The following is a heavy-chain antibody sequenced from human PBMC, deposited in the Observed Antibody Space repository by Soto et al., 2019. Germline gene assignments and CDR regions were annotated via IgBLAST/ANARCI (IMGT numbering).Heavy chain of an antibody. D-gene: IGHD3-10*01. CDR1: GGSISSYY. CDR2: IYYSGST. V-gene: IGHV4-59*01. Sequence: SQTLSLTCNVSGGSISSYYWSWILQPPGKGLEWIGYIYYSGSTNYNPSLKSRVTISVDRSKNQFSLKLSSVTAADTAVYYCARDYYGSGSYPYYYYYMDVWGKGTTVTVSS. J-gene: IGHJ6*03. CDR3: ARDYYGSGSYPYYYYYMDV.